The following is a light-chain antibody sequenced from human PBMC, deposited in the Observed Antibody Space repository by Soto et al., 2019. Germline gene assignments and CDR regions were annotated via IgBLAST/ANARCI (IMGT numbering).Light chain of an antibody. CDR2: AAS. CDR3: QQSYSSPRT. Sequence: DIQMTQSPSTLSASVGDRVTITCRASQSISSWLAWYQQKPGKAPKLLIYAASSLQSGVPSRFSGSGYGTDFTLTITSLQSEDFAIYYCQQSYSSPRTFGQGTKVEIK. CDR1: QSISSW. V-gene: IGKV1-39*01. J-gene: IGKJ1*01.